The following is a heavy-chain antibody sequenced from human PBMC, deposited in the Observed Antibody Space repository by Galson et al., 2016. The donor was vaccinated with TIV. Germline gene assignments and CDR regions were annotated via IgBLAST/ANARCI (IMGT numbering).Heavy chain of an antibody. J-gene: IGHJ3*01. CDR3: ASPVAIAYWGHDTVDL. V-gene: IGHV4-39*01. Sequence: TLSLTCTVSGGSISSSHYYWGWIRQPPGKGLEWIATIHYNGATYYNPSLESRVTISVDTSKNRFSLKLTSLTAADTDVYYCASPVAIAYWGHDTVDLWGQGTMGTVSS. CDR2: IHYNGAT. D-gene: IGHD7-27*01. CDR1: GGSISSSHYY.